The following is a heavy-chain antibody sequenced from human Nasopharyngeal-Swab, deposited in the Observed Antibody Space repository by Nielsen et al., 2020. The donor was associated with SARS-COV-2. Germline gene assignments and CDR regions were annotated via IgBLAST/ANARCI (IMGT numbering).Heavy chain of an antibody. CDR3: APGYGDYGFDY. CDR1: GFTFSNAW. V-gene: IGHV3-23*01. J-gene: IGHJ4*02. D-gene: IGHD4-17*01. CDR2: ISGSGGST. Sequence: GESLKISCAASGFTFSNAWMSWVRQAPGKGLEWVSAISGSGGSTYYADSVKGRFTISRDNSKNTLYLQMNSLRAEDTAVYYCAPGYGDYGFDYWGQGTLVTVSS.